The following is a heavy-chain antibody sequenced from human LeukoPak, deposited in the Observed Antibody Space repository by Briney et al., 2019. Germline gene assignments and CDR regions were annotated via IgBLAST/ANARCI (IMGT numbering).Heavy chain of an antibody. J-gene: IGHJ6*03. CDR1: GFTFSSYT. V-gene: IGHV3-21*01. CDR3: ARDQNYGSGSFYYMDV. CDR2: ITSSSSYI. D-gene: IGHD3-10*01. Sequence: PGGSLRLSCAASGFTFSSYTMNWVRQAPGKGLEWVSSITSSSSYIYYADSVKGRFTISRDNAKNSLYLQMNSLRAEDTAVYYCARDQNYGSGSFYYMDVWGKGTTVTVSS.